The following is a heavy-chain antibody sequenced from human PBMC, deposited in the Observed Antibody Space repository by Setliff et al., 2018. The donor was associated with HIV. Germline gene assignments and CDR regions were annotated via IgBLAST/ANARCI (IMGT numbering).Heavy chain of an antibody. V-gene: IGHV3-33*01. CDR2: IFYDGSNR. CDR3: ARAYNVYDYRFDSSGYDY. Sequence: GGSLRLSCAASGFTFSTYGMHWVRQAPGKGLEWVAIIFYDGSNRYYADSVKGRFTISRDNSKNSLFLQMNSLKAEDTAVYYCARAYNVYDYRFDSSGYDYWGQGTLVTVSS. CDR1: GFTFSTYG. D-gene: IGHD3-22*01. J-gene: IGHJ4*02.